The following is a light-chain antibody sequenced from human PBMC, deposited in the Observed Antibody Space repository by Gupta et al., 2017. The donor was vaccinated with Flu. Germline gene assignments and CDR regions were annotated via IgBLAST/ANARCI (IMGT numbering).Light chain of an antibody. CDR3: QQRSNCPIT. J-gene: IGKJ5*01. CDR1: QSVSSY. Sequence: EIVLTQSPATLYLSPGERATLSCRASQSVSSYLAWYQQKPGQAPRLLIYDASNRATGIPARFSGSGSGTDFTLTISSLEPEDFAVYYCQQRSNCPITFGQGTRLEIK. V-gene: IGKV3-11*01. CDR2: DAS.